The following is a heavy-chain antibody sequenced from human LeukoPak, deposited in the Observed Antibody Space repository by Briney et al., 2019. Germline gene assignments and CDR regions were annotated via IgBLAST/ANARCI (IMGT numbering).Heavy chain of an antibody. J-gene: IGHJ5*02. Sequence: SETLSLTCTVSGGSISSGDYYWSWIRQPPGKGLEWIVYIYYSGTTNYNPSLKSRVTISVDTSKTHFSLKLRSVTAADTAVYYCAREVAAVSWFDPWGQGTLVTVSS. CDR3: AREVAAVSWFDP. CDR2: IYYSGTT. V-gene: IGHV4-61*03. D-gene: IGHD2-15*01. CDR1: GGSISSGDYY.